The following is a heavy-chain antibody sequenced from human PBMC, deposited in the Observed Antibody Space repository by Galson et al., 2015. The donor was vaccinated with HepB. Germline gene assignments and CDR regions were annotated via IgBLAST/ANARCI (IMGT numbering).Heavy chain of an antibody. D-gene: IGHD6-13*01. Sequence: ETLSLTCAVYGGSFSGYYWNWIRQPPGKGLEWIGEINHTGSTNYNPSLKSRVTISIDTSKNQFSLKLSSVTAADTAVYYCARGRLPPSYLSVTAAAHGDYWGQGTLVTVSS. V-gene: IGHV4-34*01. CDR1: GGSFSGYY. CDR2: INHTGST. J-gene: IGHJ4*02. CDR3: ARGRLPPSYLSVTAAAHGDY.